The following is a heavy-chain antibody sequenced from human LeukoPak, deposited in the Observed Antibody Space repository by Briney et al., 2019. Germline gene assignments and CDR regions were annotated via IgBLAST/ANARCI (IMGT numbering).Heavy chain of an antibody. Sequence: GGSLRLSCAASGFTVSSNYMSWVRQAPGKGLEWVSVIYSGGSTYYADSAKGRFTISRDNSKNTLYLQMNSLRAEDTAVYYCARENIVGATGGFDYWGQGTLVTVSS. CDR3: ARENIVGATGGFDY. CDR2: IYSGGST. V-gene: IGHV3-53*01. CDR1: GFTVSSNY. J-gene: IGHJ4*02. D-gene: IGHD1-26*01.